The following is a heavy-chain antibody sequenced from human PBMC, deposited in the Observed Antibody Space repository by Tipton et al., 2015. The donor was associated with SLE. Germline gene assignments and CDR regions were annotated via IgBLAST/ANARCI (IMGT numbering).Heavy chain of an antibody. CDR2: TYSGGST. CDR3: AKEGCGSTTCYGDYYYGMDV. CDR1: GFTFSTYA. J-gene: IGHJ6*02. D-gene: IGHD2-2*01. Sequence: SLRLSCAASGFTFSTYAMNWVRQAPGKGLEWVSVTYSGGSTYYADSVKGRFTISRDDSKNTLFLQMNSLRAEDTAVYFCAKEGCGSTTCYGDYYYGMDVWGQGTTVTVSS. V-gene: IGHV3-23*03.